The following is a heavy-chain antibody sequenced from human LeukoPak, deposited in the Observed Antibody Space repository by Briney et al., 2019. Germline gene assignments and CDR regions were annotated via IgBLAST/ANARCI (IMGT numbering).Heavy chain of an antibody. CDR3: AKERSATGIERYFDY. J-gene: IGHJ4*02. CDR1: RFTFSSYG. D-gene: IGHD1-1*01. V-gene: IGHV3-30*02. CDR2: IWYDGSDK. Sequence: GGSLRLSCAASRFTFSSYGMHRVRQAPGKGLEWVTFIWYDGSDKYYADSVKGRFTISRDNSKNTLYLQMNSLRPEDTAVYYCAKERSATGIERYFDYWGQGTLVTVSS.